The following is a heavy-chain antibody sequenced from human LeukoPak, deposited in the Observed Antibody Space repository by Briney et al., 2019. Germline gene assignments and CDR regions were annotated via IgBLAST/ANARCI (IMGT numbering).Heavy chain of an antibody. D-gene: IGHD6-19*01. CDR1: GYTFTSYA. J-gene: IGHJ4*02. CDR3: ARSEKSYSSGWYLFDY. CDR2: INAGNGNT. Sequence: ASVKVPCKASGYTFTSYAMHWVRQAPGQRLEWMGWINAGNGNTKYSQKFQGRVTITRDTSASTAYMELSSLRSEDTAVYYCARSEKSYSSGWYLFDYWGQGTLVTVSS. V-gene: IGHV1-3*01.